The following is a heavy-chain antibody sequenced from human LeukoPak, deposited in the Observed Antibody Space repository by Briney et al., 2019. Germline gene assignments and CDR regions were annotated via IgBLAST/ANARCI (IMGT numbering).Heavy chain of an antibody. CDR2: IYSGGST. CDR3: ARDLLEWYFDY. J-gene: IGHJ4*02. Sequence: PGGSLRLSCAASGLTVSSPYMSWVRQTPGKGLEWVSVIYSGGSTYYADSVKGRFTISRDNSKNTLYLQMNSLRAEDTAVYYCARDLLEWYFDYWGQGTLVTVSS. V-gene: IGHV3-66*01. CDR1: GLTVSSPY. D-gene: IGHD3-3*01.